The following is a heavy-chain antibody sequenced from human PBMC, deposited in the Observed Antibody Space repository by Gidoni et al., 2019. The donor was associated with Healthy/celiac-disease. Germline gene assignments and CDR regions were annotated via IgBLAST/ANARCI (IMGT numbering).Heavy chain of an antibody. CDR2: IYYSGNT. J-gene: IGHJ4*02. D-gene: IGHD6-19*01. CDR3: ARDGIAVAPFDY. V-gene: IGHV4-61*01. Sequence: QVQLQESGPGLVKPSETLSLTRTVSGGSVSSGSYYWSWIRPPPGKGLEWIGYIYYSGNTNYNPSLKSRVTISVDTSKNQFSLKLSSVTAADTAVYYCARDGIAVAPFDYWGQGTLVTVSS. CDR1: GGSVSSGSYY.